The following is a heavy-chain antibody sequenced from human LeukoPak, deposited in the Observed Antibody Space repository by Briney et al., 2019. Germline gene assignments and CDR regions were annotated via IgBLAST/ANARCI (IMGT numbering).Heavy chain of an antibody. J-gene: IGHJ5*02. CDR2: ISSSGSTI. CDR1: GFTFSSYE. V-gene: IGHV3-48*03. Sequence: GGSLRLSCAASGFTFSSYEMNWVRQAPGKGLEWVSYISSSGSTIYYADSVKGRFTISRDNSKNTLYLQMNSLRAEDTAVYYCATGLKVVGFDPWGQGTLVTVSS. CDR3: ATGLKVVGFDP. D-gene: IGHD2-15*01.